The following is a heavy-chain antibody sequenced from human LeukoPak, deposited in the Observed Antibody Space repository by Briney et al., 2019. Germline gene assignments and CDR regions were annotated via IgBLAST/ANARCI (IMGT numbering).Heavy chain of an antibody. Sequence: ASVKVSCKASGGTFSSYTIAWVRQAPGQGPEWMGGIIPNSGGTNYAQKFQGRVTMTRDTSISTAYMELSRLRSDDTAVYYCATGGGDYYDSSGPHFDYWGQGTLVTVSS. D-gene: IGHD3-22*01. CDR1: GGTFSSYT. CDR2: IIPNSGGT. J-gene: IGHJ4*02. V-gene: IGHV1-2*02. CDR3: ATGGGDYYDSSGPHFDY.